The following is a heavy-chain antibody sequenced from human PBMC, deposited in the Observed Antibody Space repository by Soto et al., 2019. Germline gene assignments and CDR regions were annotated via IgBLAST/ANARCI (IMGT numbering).Heavy chain of an antibody. D-gene: IGHD4-17*01. J-gene: IGHJ5*02. Sequence: ASVKVSCKASGYTFTSYDINWVRQATGQGLEYLGWMNPNSGNTGYVQKFQGRVTMTWDSSITTAYMELSSLRPEDTAVYFCARGVKYGAYSRWFDPWGQGTLVIVSS. V-gene: IGHV1-8*01. CDR3: ARGVKYGAYSRWFDP. CDR2: MNPNSGNT. CDR1: GYTFTSYD.